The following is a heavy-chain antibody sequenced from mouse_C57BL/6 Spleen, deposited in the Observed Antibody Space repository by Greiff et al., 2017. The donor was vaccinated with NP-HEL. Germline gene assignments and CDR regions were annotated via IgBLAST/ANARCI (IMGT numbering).Heavy chain of an antibody. CDR2: ISNGGGST. CDR1: GFTFSDYY. CDR3: ARRYYGSDAMDY. D-gene: IGHD1-1*01. J-gene: IGHJ4*01. V-gene: IGHV5-12*01. Sequence: EVQLQESGGGLVQPGGSLKLSCAASGFTFSDYYMYWVRQTPEKRLEWVAYISNGGGSTYYPDTVKGRFTISRDNAKNTLYLQMSRLKSEDTAMYYCARRYYGSDAMDYWGQGTSVTVSS.